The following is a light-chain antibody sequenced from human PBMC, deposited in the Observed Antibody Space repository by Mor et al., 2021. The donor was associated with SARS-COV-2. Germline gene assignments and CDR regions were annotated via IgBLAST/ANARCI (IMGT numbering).Light chain of an antibody. CDR1: QSVGSN. Sequence: LSCRASQSVGSNFAWFQQKPGQAPRLLMNDPSTRANGIPARFSGSGSGTEFTLTISSLQSEDFAVYYCLQYNSWPRTFGQGT. V-gene: IGKV3D-15*01. CDR2: DPS. CDR3: LQYNSWPRT. J-gene: IGKJ2*01.